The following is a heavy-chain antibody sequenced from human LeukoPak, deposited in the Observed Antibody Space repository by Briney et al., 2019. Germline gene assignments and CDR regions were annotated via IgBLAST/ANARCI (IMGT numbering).Heavy chain of an antibody. CDR2: IYTSGST. J-gene: IGHJ4*02. CDR1: GGSIGSGSYY. Sequence: SETLSLTCTVSGGSIGSGSYYWSWIRQPAGKGLEWIGRIYTSGSTNYNPSLKSRATISVDASKNQFSLKLSSVTATDTAVYYCASRGIAAAGGVDYWGQGTLVTVSS. CDR3: ASRGIAAAGGVDY. D-gene: IGHD6-13*01. V-gene: IGHV4-61*02.